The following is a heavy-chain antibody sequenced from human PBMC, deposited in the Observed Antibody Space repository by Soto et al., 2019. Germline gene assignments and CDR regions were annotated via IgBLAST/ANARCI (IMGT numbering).Heavy chain of an antibody. Sequence: PSGRMSSTSAGYAGSVSGYYWSWIRQPAGRGLEWIGYIFHSGTTYYNPSLKRRVTISVDTSQTQFSLKLTSMTAADTAVYYCARDDKSQDGPGYYYYSMDVWGQRNTVTFAS. CDR3: ARDDKSQDGPGYYYYSMDV. CDR2: IFHSGTT. V-gene: IGHV4-34*09. CDR1: AGSVSGYY. J-gene: IGHJ6*02. D-gene: IGHD2-8*01.